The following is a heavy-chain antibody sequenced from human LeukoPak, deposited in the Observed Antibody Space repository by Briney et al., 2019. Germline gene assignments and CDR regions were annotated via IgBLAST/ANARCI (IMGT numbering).Heavy chain of an antibody. J-gene: IGHJ6*03. CDR2: ISATGGTT. Sequence: GSLRLSCAASGFTFSSYGMSWVRQAPGKGLEWVSAISATGGTTYYADSVKGRFTISRDNAKNSLYLQMNSLRAEDTAVYYCARGYYDILTGGWYYYYMDVWGKGTTVTVSS. D-gene: IGHD3-9*01. CDR1: GFTFSSYG. CDR3: ARGYYDILTGGWYYYYMDV. V-gene: IGHV3-23*01.